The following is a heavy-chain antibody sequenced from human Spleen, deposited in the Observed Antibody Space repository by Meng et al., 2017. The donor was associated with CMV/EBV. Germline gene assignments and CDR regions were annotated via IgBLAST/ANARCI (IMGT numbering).Heavy chain of an antibody. CDR1: GFTFSSYA. V-gene: IGHV3-23*01. J-gene: IGHJ6*04. D-gene: IGHD3-3*01. Sequence: GESLKISCAASGFTFSSYAMSWVRQAPGKGLEWVSGISGSGSSTYYADSVKGRFTISRDNSKNMLYLQMNSLRAEDTAVFYCAKDSSFDIWSGQKYGMDVWGEGTTVTVSS. CDR3: AKDSSFDIWSGQKYGMDV. CDR2: ISGSGSST.